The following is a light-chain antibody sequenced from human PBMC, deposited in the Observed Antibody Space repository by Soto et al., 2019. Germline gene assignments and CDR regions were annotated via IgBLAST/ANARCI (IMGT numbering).Light chain of an antibody. J-gene: IGKJ1*01. V-gene: IGKV3-20*01. CDR3: QQYGSSPK. CDR2: AAS. CDR1: QSVSSSY. Sequence: EIVMTQSPATLSVSPGERATLSCRASQSVSSSYLAWYQQKPGQAPRLLIYAASSRATGIPDRFSGSGSGTDFTLTISRLEPEDFAVYYCQQYGSSPKFGQGTKVDI.